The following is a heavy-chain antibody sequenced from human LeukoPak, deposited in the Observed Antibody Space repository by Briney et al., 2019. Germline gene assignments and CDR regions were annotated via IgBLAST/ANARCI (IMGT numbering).Heavy chain of an antibody. Sequence: GGSLRLSCAASGLTFSSYAMHWVRQAPDKGLEWVVVISYDGSNKYYADSVKGRFTISRDNSKNTLYLRMISLTAEDTAVYDCAVLIWFGEFDYWGQGTLVTVSS. J-gene: IGHJ4*02. D-gene: IGHD3-10*01. CDR2: ISYDGSNK. CDR3: AVLIWFGEFDY. CDR1: GLTFSSYA. V-gene: IGHV3-30*04.